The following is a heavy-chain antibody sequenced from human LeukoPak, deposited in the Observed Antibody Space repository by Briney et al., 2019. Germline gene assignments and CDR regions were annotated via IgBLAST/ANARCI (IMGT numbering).Heavy chain of an antibody. J-gene: IGHJ4*02. CDR1: GFTFSSYA. Sequence: GSLRLSCTASGFTFSSYAMYWVRQAPGKGLEWVSGIFGSGGSAHYADSVKGRFTTSRDNSQNTVYLQMNSLRAEDTAVYYCGKTTTGYSSGRNPAWPVDYWGQGTLVTVSS. CDR2: IFGSGGSA. CDR3: GKTTTGYSSGRNPAWPVDY. D-gene: IGHD6-19*01. V-gene: IGHV3-23*01.